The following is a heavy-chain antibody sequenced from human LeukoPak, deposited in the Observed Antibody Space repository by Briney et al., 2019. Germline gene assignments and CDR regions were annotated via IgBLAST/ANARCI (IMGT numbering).Heavy chain of an antibody. D-gene: IGHD2-8*01. Sequence: PGGSLTLSCVGSGFSFSSFAMSWVRQAPGKGLEWVSTVSGGGAYTYYADSVKGRFTVSRDDSKSMHFLQMNSLRPEDTALYFCAKRITVSAGHYLDSWGQGTLVTVSS. CDR2: VSGGGAYT. V-gene: IGHV3-23*01. CDR3: AKRITVSAGHYLDS. CDR1: GFSFSSFA. J-gene: IGHJ4*02.